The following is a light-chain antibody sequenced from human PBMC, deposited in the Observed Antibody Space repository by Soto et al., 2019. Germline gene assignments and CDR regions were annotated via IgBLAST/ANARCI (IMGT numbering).Light chain of an antibody. CDR1: HSIISY. CDR3: QYSSSTPMCT. J-gene: IGKJ1*01. CDR2: AAS. Sequence: DIQMTQSPSSLSASVGDRVTITCRASHSIISYLNCYQQKPGRAPKLLIYAASSLQSGVPSRFSGRGSATDFTLTISSLQPEAFATYSCQYSSSTPMCTFGEANNVEIK. V-gene: IGKV1-39*01.